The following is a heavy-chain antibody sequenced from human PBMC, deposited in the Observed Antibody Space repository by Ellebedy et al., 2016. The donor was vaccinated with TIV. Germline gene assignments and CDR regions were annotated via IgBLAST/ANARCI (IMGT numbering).Heavy chain of an antibody. D-gene: IGHD3-16*01. Sequence: GGSLRLSCAASGFTFNSYWMSWVRQAPGKGLEWVANINQDGSRIYYVDSVKGRFTISRDNAKNSVFLRMNTLRVEDTAVYHCARDGAHADYSPGFYGMDVWGQGTTVTVSS. J-gene: IGHJ6*02. CDR2: INQDGSRI. CDR1: GFTFNSYW. CDR3: ARDGAHADYSPGFYGMDV. V-gene: IGHV3-7*03.